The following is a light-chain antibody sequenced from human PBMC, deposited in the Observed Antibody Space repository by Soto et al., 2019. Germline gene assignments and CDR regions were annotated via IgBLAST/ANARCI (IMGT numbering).Light chain of an antibody. CDR3: QQYGSSPFT. CDR1: QSVSSSY. V-gene: IGKV3-20*01. CDR2: GAS. Sequence: ESVLTQSPGTLSMSPGERATLSCRASQSVSSSYSAWYQQKPGQAPRLLIYGASSRATGIPDRFSGSGSGTDVTLTISRLEPEDLAVYYWQQYGSSPFTFGPGTKVDIK. J-gene: IGKJ3*01.